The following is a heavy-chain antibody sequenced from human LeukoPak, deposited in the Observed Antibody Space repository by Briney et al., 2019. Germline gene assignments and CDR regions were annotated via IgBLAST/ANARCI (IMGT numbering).Heavy chain of an antibody. CDR3: ARVELNYYYGSGSYYNHWYFDL. D-gene: IGHD3-10*01. CDR2: INPNSGGT. CDR1: GYTFTGYY. V-gene: IGHV1-2*02. J-gene: IGHJ2*01. Sequence: VASVKVSCKASGYTFTGYYMHWVRQAPGQGLEWMGWINPNSGGTNYAQKFQGRVTMTRDTSISTAYMELSRLRSDDTAVYYCARVELNYYYGSGSYYNHWYFDLWGRGTLVTVSS.